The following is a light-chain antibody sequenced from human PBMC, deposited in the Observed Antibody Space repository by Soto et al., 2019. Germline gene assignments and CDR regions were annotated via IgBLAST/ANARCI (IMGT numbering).Light chain of an antibody. Sequence: EIQMTQSPAALSASEGDRATITCRASQSISSWLAWYQQKPGKAPKLLIYDASTLESGVPSRFSGSGSGTEFTLTISSLQPDDFATYYCQQYNPYTWTFGHGTKVDIK. CDR3: QQYNPYTWT. CDR1: QSISSW. V-gene: IGKV1-5*01. CDR2: DAS. J-gene: IGKJ1*01.